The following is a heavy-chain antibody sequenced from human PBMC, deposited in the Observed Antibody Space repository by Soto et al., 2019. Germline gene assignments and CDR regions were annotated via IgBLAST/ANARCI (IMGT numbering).Heavy chain of an antibody. CDR3: ARGGSLYWYFDL. Sequence: QVQLVQSGAEVKKPGASVKVSCKASGYTFTNYAMHWVRKAPGQRLEWMGWINAGNGNPKYSQKFKGRVTITRDTSARTAYMDLSSLRSEDTAVYYCARGGSLYWYFDLWGRGTLVTVSS. CDR1: GYTFTNYA. CDR2: INAGNGNP. D-gene: IGHD1-26*01. J-gene: IGHJ2*01. V-gene: IGHV1-3*01.